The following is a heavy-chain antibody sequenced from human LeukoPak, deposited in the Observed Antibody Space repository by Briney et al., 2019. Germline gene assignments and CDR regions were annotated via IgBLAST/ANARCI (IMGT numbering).Heavy chain of an antibody. Sequence: ASVKVSCKVSGYTLTELSMHWVRQAPGKGLEWMGGFDPEDGETIYAQKFQGRVTMTEDTSTDTAYMELNSLRSGDTAVYYCATDPGEIVPAAKGPRGDYCYGMDVWGQGTTVTVSS. CDR3: ATDPGEIVPAAKGPRGDYCYGMDV. D-gene: IGHD2-2*01. CDR1: GYTLTELS. V-gene: IGHV1-24*01. J-gene: IGHJ6*02. CDR2: FDPEDGET.